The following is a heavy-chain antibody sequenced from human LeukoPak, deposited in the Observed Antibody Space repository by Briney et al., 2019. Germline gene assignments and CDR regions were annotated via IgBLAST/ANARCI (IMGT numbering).Heavy chain of an antibody. CDR3: AREGGGYGDYAAPTYYYYGMDV. CDR2: LNGGGTDK. J-gene: IGHJ6*02. V-gene: IGHV3-21*01. D-gene: IGHD4-17*01. CDR1: GFTFSSYA. Sequence: GGSLRLSCAASGFTFSSYAMNWVRQAPGKGLEWVSSLNGGGTDKYYAESVKGRFTISRDNAKNLLFLQMDSLRAEDTAVYYCAREGGGYGDYAAPTYYYYGMDVWGQGTTVTVSS.